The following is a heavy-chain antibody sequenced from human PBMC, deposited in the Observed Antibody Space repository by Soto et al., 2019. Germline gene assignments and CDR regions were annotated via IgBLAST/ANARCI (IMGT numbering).Heavy chain of an antibody. J-gene: IGHJ1*01. V-gene: IGHV3-30*18. CDR1: GFTFSSYG. CDR2: ISYDGSNK. Sequence: QVQLVESGGGVVQPGRSLRLSCAASGFTFSSYGMHWVRQAPGKGLEWVAVISYDGSNKYYADSVKGRFTISRDNSKNTLYLQMNSLRAEDTAVYYCAKEVKGTYPRYFQHWGQGTLVTVSS. CDR3: AKEVKGTYPRYFQH. D-gene: IGHD1-7*01.